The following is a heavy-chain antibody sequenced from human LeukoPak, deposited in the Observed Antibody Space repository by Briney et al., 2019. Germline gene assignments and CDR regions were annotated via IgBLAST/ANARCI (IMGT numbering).Heavy chain of an antibody. J-gene: IGHJ4*02. CDR2: IYHSGST. D-gene: IGHD1-26*01. CDR1: GYSISSGYY. Sequence: SETLSLTCTVSGYSISSGYYWGWIRQPPGKGLEWIGSIYHSGSTYYNPSLKSRVTISVDTSKNQFSLKLSSVTAADTAVYYCAAQIVGATGVDYWGQGTLVTVSS. CDR3: AAQIVGATGVDY. V-gene: IGHV4-38-2*02.